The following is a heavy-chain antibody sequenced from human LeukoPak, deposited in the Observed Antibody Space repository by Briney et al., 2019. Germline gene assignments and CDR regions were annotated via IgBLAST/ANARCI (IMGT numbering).Heavy chain of an antibody. CDR1: GFTFSIYE. CDR2: ISDSGSSV. Sequence: GGSLRLSCEASGFTFSIYEVNWVRQAPGKGLEWLSHISDSGSSVHYADSVKGRFTISRDNSKNTLYLQMNSLRAEDTAVYYCARGRGPNYYDSSGYYGDWGQGTLVTVSS. CDR3: ARGRGPNYYDSSGYYGD. D-gene: IGHD3-22*01. V-gene: IGHV3-48*03. J-gene: IGHJ4*02.